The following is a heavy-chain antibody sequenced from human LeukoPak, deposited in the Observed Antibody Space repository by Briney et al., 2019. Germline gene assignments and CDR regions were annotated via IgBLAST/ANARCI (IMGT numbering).Heavy chain of an antibody. CDR1: GYTFTSYG. CDR2: IIPIFGTA. D-gene: IGHD2-8*01. CDR3: ASGMLYFDY. J-gene: IGHJ4*02. Sequence: SVKVSCKASGYTFTSYGISWVRQAPGQGLEWMGGIIPIFGTANYAQKFQGRVTITADESTSTAYMELSSLRSEDTAVYYCASGMLYFDYWGQGTLVTVSS. V-gene: IGHV1-69*13.